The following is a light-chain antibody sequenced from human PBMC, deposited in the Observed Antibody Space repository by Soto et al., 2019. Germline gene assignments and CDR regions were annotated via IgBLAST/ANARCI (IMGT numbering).Light chain of an antibody. J-gene: IGLJ3*02. V-gene: IGLV2-14*01. CDR2: EVS. CDR3: SSYTSANSWV. CDR1: SSDVGGFSY. Sequence: QSALTQPASVSGSPGQSITISCTGTSSDVGGFSYVSWYQQHPGKAPKLMIYEVSNRHSGVSNRFSGSKSGSTASLTISGLQAEDEADYYCSSYTSANSWVFGGGTQLTVL.